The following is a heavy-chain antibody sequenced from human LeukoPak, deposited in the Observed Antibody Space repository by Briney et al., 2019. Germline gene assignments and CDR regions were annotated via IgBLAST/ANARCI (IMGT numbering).Heavy chain of an antibody. V-gene: IGHV4-34*01. J-gene: IGHJ4*02. Sequence: SETLSLTCAVYGGSFSGYYWSWIRQPPGKGLEWIGEINHSGSTNYNPSLKSRVTISVDTSKNQFSLKLSSVTAADTAVYYCARGGDSYGFDYWGQGTLVTVSS. CDR2: INHSGST. CDR1: GGSFSGYY. D-gene: IGHD5-18*01. CDR3: ARGGDSYGFDY.